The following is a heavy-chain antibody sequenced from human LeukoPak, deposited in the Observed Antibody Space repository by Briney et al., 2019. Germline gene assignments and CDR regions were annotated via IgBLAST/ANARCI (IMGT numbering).Heavy chain of an antibody. J-gene: IGHJ4*02. Sequence: GESLKISCKGSGYIFTSHWIGWVRQMPGTGLEWMGIIYPGDSDARYTPSFHGQATFSADKSTSTAYLQWSSLKASDTAMYYCARGGYIYGIDYWGQGTLVTVSS. V-gene: IGHV5-51*01. CDR1: GYIFTSHW. CDR3: ARGGYIYGIDY. CDR2: IYPGDSDA. D-gene: IGHD5-18*01.